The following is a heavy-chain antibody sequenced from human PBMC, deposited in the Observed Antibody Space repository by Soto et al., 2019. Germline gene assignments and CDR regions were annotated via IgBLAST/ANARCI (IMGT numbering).Heavy chain of an antibody. V-gene: IGHV3-33*01. D-gene: IGHD2-15*01. Sequence: GGSLRLSCAASGFTFSSYGMHWVRQAPGKGLEWVAVIWYDGSNKYYADSVKGRFTISRDNSKNTLYLQMNSLRAEDTAVYYCARDRDGPGCSGGSCYPSRGAFDIWGQGTMVTVSS. CDR2: IWYDGSNK. J-gene: IGHJ3*02. CDR1: GFTFSSYG. CDR3: ARDRDGPGCSGGSCYPSRGAFDI.